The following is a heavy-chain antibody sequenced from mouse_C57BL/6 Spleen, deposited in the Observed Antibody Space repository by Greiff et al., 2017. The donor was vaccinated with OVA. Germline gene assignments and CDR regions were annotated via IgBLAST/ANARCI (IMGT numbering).Heavy chain of an antibody. CDR3: ARYRVYEGYLDY. V-gene: IGHV7-3*01. J-gene: IGHJ2*01. D-gene: IGHD2-3*01. Sequence: EVHLVESGGGLVPPGGSLSLSCAASGFTFTDYYMSWVRQPPGKALEWLGFIRNKANGYTTESSASVQGRFTISRDNSQSILYLRMYAMRAEDSATYYCARYRVYEGYLDYWGQGTTLTVSS. CDR1: GFTFTDYY. CDR2: IRNKANGYTT.